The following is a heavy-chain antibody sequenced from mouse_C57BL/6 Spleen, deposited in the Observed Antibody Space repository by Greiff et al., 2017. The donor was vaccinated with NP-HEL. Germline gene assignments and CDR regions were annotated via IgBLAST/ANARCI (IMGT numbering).Heavy chain of an antibody. V-gene: IGHV1-61*01. D-gene: IGHD1-1*01. J-gene: IGHJ1*03. Sequence: QVQLQQPGAELVRPGSSVKLSCKASGYTFTSYWMDWVKQRPGQGLEWIGNIYPSDSETHYNQKFKDKATLPVDKSSSTAYMQLSSRSSEDSAVYFGARITTVVATDWYFEVWGTGTTVTVSS. CDR3: ARITTVVATDWYFEV. CDR2: IYPSDSET. CDR1: GYTFTSYW.